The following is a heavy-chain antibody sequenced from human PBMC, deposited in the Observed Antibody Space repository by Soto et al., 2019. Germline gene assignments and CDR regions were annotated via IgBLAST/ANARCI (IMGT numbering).Heavy chain of an antibody. CDR3: ASSYSSSSGWAFDY. Sequence: QVQLVQSGAEVKKPGSSVKVSCKASGGTFSSYTISWVRQAPGQGLEWMGRIIPILGIANYAQKFQGRGAITADKSTSTAYRELSSLTAEDTDVYYCASSYSSSSGWAFDYWGQGTLVTVSS. J-gene: IGHJ4*02. D-gene: IGHD6-6*01. CDR1: GGTFSSYT. CDR2: IIPILGIA. V-gene: IGHV1-69*02.